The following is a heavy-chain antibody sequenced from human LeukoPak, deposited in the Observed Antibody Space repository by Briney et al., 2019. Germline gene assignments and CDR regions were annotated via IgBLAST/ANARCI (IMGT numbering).Heavy chain of an antibody. CDR2: IKSKIDGGTT. CDR1: GFTFSNAW. V-gene: IGHV3-15*01. CDR3: ARFLPQKWELPGNWFDP. D-gene: IGHD1-26*01. J-gene: IGHJ5*02. Sequence: GGSLRLSCAASGFTFSNAWMTWVRQAPGKGLEWVGRIKSKIDGGTTDYAAPVKGRFTISRDDSKNTLYLQMTSLKTEDTAVYYCARFLPQKWELPGNWFDPWGQGTLVTVSS.